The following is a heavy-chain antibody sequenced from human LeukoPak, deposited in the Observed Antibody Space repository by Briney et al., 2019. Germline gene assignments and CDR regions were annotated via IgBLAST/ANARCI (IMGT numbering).Heavy chain of an antibody. V-gene: IGHV4-39*07. D-gene: IGHD5-12*01. J-gene: IGHJ4*02. CDR2: IYYSGST. CDR1: GGSLSSSSYY. Sequence: SETLSLTCAVSGGSLSSSSYYWGWIRQPPGKGLEWIGYIYYSGSTNYNPSLKSRVTISVDKSKNQFSLKLSSVTAADTAVYYCARDVGYSGYDFDYWGQGTLVTVSS. CDR3: ARDVGYSGYDFDY.